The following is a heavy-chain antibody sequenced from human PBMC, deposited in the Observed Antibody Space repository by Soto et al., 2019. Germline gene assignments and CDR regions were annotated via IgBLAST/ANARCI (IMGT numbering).Heavy chain of an antibody. D-gene: IGHD2-15*01. Sequence: ASVKVSCKASGYTFTSYYMHWVRQAPGQGLEWMGWISAYNDNTNYVQKLQGRVTMTTDTSTSTAYMELRSLRSDDTAVYYCARGTGGNWASFDIWRQGTMVTVSS. CDR2: ISAYNDNT. V-gene: IGHV1-18*04. CDR3: ARGTGGNWASFDI. CDR1: GYTFTSYY. J-gene: IGHJ3*02.